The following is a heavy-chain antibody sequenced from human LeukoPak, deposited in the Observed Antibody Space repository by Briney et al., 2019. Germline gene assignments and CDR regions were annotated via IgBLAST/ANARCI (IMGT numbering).Heavy chain of an antibody. CDR3: ARESPPPITIFGVGPNWFDP. CDR2: ISYDGSNK. J-gene: IGHJ5*02. CDR1: GFTFSSYA. V-gene: IGHV3-30-3*01. Sequence: GGSLRLSCAASGFTFSSYAMHWVRQAPGKGLEWVAVISYDGSNKYYADSVKGRFTISRDNSKNTLYLQMNSLRAEDTAVYYCARESPPPITIFGVGPNWFDPWGQGTLVTVSS. D-gene: IGHD3-3*01.